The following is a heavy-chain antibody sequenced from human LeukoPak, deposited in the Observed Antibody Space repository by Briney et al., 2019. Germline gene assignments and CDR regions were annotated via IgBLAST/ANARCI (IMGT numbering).Heavy chain of an antibody. D-gene: IGHD3-10*01. CDR1: GFTFSSYG. CDR3: AKERGPRQALYY. CDR2: INTNGGST. V-gene: IGHV3-23*01. J-gene: IGHJ4*02. Sequence: PGGSLRLSCAASGFTFSSYGMTWVRQAPGKGLEWVSAINTNGGSTWYADSVKGRFTISRDNAKNALYMQMNSLRAEDTAVYYCAKERGPRQALYYWGQGTLVTVSS.